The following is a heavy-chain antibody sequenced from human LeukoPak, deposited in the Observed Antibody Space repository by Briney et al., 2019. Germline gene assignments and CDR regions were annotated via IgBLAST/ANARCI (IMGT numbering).Heavy chain of an antibody. CDR3: ARITDRTIFGEIMHGFDI. D-gene: IGHD3-3*01. CDR2: IYYSGST. Sequence: SETLSLTCTVSGGSISSYYWSWIRQPPGKGLEWIGYIYYSGSTNYNPSLKSRVTISVDTSKNQFSLKLSSVTAADTAVYYCARITDRTIFGEIMHGFDIWGQGTPVTVSS. V-gene: IGHV4-59*01. J-gene: IGHJ3*02. CDR1: GGSISSYY.